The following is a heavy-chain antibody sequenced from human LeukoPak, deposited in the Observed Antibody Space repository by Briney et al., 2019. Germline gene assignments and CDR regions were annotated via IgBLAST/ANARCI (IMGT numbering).Heavy chain of an antibody. J-gene: IGHJ4*02. V-gene: IGHV5-51*01. CDR1: GYDFTNYW. D-gene: IGHD3-3*01. CDR3: VVHDFWSGFSSVFDY. Sequence: GESLKISCKGSGYDFTNYWIGWVRQLPGKGPEWMGIIYPGDSDTSYSPSFEGQVTISADKSISTVYLQWKSLKASDTATYYCVVHDFWSGFSSVFDYWGQGTLVTVSS. CDR2: IYPGDSDT.